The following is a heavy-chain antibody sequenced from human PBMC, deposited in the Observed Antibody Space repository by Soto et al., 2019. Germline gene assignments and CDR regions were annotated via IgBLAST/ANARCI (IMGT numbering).Heavy chain of an antibody. V-gene: IGHV3-30-3*01. J-gene: IGHJ4*02. D-gene: IGHD2-15*01. CDR2: ISYDGSNK. Sequence: QVQLVESGGGVVQPGRSLRLSCAASGFTFSSYAMHWVRQAPGKGLEWVAVISYDGSNKYYADSVKGRFTISRDNSKNTLYLQMNSLRAEDTAVYYCARDAREEKAIRQHCSGGSCYSLPSYDFDYWGQGTLVTVSS. CDR1: GFTFSSYA. CDR3: ARDAREEKAIRQHCSGGSCYSLPSYDFDY.